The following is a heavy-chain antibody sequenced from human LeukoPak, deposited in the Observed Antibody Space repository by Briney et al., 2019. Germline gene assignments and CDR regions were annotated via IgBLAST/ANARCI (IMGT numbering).Heavy chain of an antibody. CDR1: GYTFTGYY. V-gene: IGHV1-2*02. J-gene: IGHJ4*02. CDR3: ARVPTTCGYSGYDYPYYFDY. Sequence: GASVKVSCKASGYTFTGYYMHWVRQAPGQGLEWMGWINPNSGGTNYAQKFQGRVTMTRDTSISTAYMELSGLRSDDTAVYYCARVPTTCGYSGYDYPYYFDYWGQGTLVTVSS. D-gene: IGHD5-12*01. CDR2: INPNSGGT.